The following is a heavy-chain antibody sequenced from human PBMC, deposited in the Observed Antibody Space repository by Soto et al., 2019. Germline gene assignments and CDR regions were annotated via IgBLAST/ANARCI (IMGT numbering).Heavy chain of an antibody. V-gene: IGHV3-33*01. Sequence: PGGSLRLSCAASGFTFNSHGMHWVRQAPGKGLKWVAVAWYDGRKEYYADFVKGRFTISRDNYRNTVYVQLNSLRAEDTAVYYCARARRGRWHDLDYWGQGTQVTVSS. CDR1: GFTFNSHG. CDR3: ARARRGRWHDLDY. D-gene: IGHD2-15*01. CDR2: AWYDGRKE. J-gene: IGHJ4*02.